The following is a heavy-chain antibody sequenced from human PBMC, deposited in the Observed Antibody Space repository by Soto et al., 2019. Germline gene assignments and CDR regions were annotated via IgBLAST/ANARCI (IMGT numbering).Heavy chain of an antibody. CDR1: GGSISSSSYY. J-gene: IGHJ6*02. CDR2: IYYSGST. CDR3: ARGIEGWYQGRYYYGMDV. Sequence: SETLSLTSTVSGGSISSSSYYWGWLRQPPGKGLEWIGSIYYSGSTYYNPSLKSRVTISVDTSKNQFSLKLSSVTAADTAVYYCARGIEGWYQGRYYYGMDVWGQGTTVT. V-gene: IGHV4-39*01. D-gene: IGHD6-19*01.